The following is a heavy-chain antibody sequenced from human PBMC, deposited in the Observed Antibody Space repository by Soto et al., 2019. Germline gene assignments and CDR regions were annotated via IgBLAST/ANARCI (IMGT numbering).Heavy chain of an antibody. CDR3: ATNGYNYPNWFDP. V-gene: IGHV4-59*01. CDR1: GGSISSYY. Sequence: PSETLSLTCTVSGGSISSYYWSWIRQPPGKGLEWIGYIHYSGSTNYNPSLKSRVTISLDTSKNQFSLKLTSVTAAGTAIYYCATNGYNYPNWFDPRAQRTLVTVSS. J-gene: IGHJ5*02. CDR2: IHYSGST. D-gene: IGHD3-22*01.